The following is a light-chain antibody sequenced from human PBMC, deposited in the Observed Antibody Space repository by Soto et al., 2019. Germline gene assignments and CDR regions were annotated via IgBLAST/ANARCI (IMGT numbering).Light chain of an antibody. CDR1: QSISTW. V-gene: IGKV1-5*03. J-gene: IGKJ1*01. CDR3: EPYNTCST. Sequence: GDRVTITFRASQSISTWLTWYQQKAGSAPKVLICKASSLQSGVPSRFSGSGSGTEFTLTIGCRHPDDFATYYCEPYNTCSTFAQGTNVDIK. CDR2: KAS.